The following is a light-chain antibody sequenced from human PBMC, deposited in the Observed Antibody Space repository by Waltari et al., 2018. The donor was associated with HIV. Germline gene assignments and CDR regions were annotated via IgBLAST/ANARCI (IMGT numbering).Light chain of an antibody. V-gene: IGLV1-47*01. Sequence: QSVLTQPPSASGTPGQRVTISCSGSSSRIGSNYVYWYQQLPGKAPKLLIYRNNQRPSGVPDRFSGSKSGTSASLAISGLRSEDEADYYCAAWDDSLSGYVFGTGTKVTVL. CDR2: RNN. CDR3: AAWDDSLSGYV. CDR1: SSRIGSNY. J-gene: IGLJ1*01.